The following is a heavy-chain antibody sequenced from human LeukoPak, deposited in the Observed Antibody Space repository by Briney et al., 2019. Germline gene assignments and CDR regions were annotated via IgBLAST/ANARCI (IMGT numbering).Heavy chain of an antibody. Sequence: GSLRLSCVASGLTVSSYSMNWVRQAPGKGLEWVSYISSSSSTIYYADSVMGRFTISRDNAKNSLDLQMNSLRDEDTAVYYCARARASGRSGFDYWGQGTLVTVSS. CDR2: ISSSSSTI. J-gene: IGHJ4*02. CDR3: ARARASGRSGFDY. CDR1: GLTVSSYS. D-gene: IGHD2-15*01. V-gene: IGHV3-48*02.